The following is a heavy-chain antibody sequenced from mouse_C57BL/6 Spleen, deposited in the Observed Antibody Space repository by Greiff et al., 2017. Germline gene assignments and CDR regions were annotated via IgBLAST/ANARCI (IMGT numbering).Heavy chain of an antibody. CDR3: ARSGGSGPPFDY. J-gene: IGHJ2*01. Sequence: VQLQQSGAELVRPGTSVKVSCKASGYAFTNYLIEWVKQRPGQGLEWIGVINPGSGGTNYNEKFKGKATLTADKSSSTAYMQLSSLTSEDSAVYFCARSGGSGPPFDYWGQGTTLTVSS. D-gene: IGHD3-2*02. V-gene: IGHV1-54*01. CDR2: INPGSGGT. CDR1: GYAFTNYL.